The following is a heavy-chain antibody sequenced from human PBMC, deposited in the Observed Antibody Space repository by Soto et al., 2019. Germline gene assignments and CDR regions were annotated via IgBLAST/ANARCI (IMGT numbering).Heavy chain of an antibody. CDR3: ARDRNDAGLCAADI. J-gene: IGHJ3*02. V-gene: IGHV3-30*04. CDR2: ISCDGRNT. Sequence: HVQLVESGGGVVQPGRSLRLSCAASGFTFSSYGMHWVRQAPGKGLEWVAVISCDGRNTYYAASVKGRFTTSIDNSRNPLHLQMNRLRAEDTAVYYCARDRNDAGLCAADIWGHVTMVTVSS. D-gene: IGHD2-15*01. CDR1: GFTFSSYG.